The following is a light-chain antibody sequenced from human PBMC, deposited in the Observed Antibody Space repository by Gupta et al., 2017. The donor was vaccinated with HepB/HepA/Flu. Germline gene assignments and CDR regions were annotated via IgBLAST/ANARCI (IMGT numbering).Light chain of an antibody. CDR1: QSVSSSY. Sequence: EIVLTQSPGTLSLSPGERATLSCRASQSVSSSYLAWYQQKPGQAPRLLIYGASSRATGIPDRFSGSGSGTDFTLTISRLEPEDFAVYYGQQYGSSPHFGGGTKVEIK. J-gene: IGKJ4*01. CDR3: QQYGSSPH. CDR2: GAS. V-gene: IGKV3-20*01.